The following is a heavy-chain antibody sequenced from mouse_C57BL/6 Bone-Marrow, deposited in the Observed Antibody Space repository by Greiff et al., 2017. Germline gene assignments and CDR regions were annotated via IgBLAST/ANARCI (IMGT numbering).Heavy chain of an antibody. Sequence: QVQLQQPGAELVKPGASVKMSCKASGYTFTSYWITWVKPRPGQGLEWIGDIYPGSGSTNYNEKFKSKATLTVDTSTSTAYMQLSSLTSEDSAVYYCARPTVVAPFDYWGQGTTLTVSS. J-gene: IGHJ2*01. CDR1: GYTFTSYW. CDR2: IYPGSGST. CDR3: ARPTVVAPFDY. D-gene: IGHD1-1*01. V-gene: IGHV1-55*01.